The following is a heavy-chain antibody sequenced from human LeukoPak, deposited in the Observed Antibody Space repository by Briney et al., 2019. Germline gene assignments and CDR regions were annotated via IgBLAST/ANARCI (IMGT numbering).Heavy chain of an antibody. Sequence: GGSQRLSCAASGFTFSSYAMSWVRQAPGKGLEWVSAISGSGGSTYYADSVKGRFTISRDNSKNTLYLQMNSLRAEDTAVYYCAKDQVIAAAGPPFDYWGQGTLVTVSS. J-gene: IGHJ4*02. CDR1: GFTFSSYA. CDR2: ISGSGGST. CDR3: AKDQVIAAAGPPFDY. D-gene: IGHD6-13*01. V-gene: IGHV3-23*01.